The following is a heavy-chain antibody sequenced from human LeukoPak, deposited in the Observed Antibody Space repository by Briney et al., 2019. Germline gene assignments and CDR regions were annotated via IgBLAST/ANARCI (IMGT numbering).Heavy chain of an antibody. V-gene: IGHV3-21*01. CDR2: ISSSSSYI. D-gene: IGHD2-8*01. Sequence: GGSLRLSCAASGFTFSSYSMNWVRQAPGKGLEWVSSISSSSSYIYYADSVKGRFTISRDNAKNSLYLQMNSLRAEDTAVYYCASSLMVYAKIDYWGQGTLVTVSS. CDR3: ASSLMVYAKIDY. J-gene: IGHJ4*02. CDR1: GFTFSSYS.